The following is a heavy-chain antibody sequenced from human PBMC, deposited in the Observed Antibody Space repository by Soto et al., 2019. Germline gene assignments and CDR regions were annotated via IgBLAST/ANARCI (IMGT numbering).Heavy chain of an antibody. J-gene: IGHJ5*02. CDR1: GGSFSGYY. D-gene: IGHD4-17*01. CDR3: ARGPVLPPVSGDYEEDWFDP. CDR2: INHSGST. V-gene: IGHV4-34*01. Sequence: SETLSLTCAVYGGSFSGYYWSWIRQPPGKGLEWIGEINHSGSTNYNPSLKSRVTISVDTSKNQFSLKLGSVTAADTAVYYCARGPVLPPVSGDYEEDWFDPWGQGTLVTVSS.